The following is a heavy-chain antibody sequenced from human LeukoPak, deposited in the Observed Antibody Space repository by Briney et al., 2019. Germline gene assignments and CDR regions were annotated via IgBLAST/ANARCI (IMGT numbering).Heavy chain of an antibody. CDR2: IIPIFGTA. J-gene: IGHJ4*02. V-gene: IGHV1-69*13. D-gene: IGHD1-26*01. Sequence: SVKVSCKASGYTFTSYGIRWVRQAPGQGLEWMGGIIPIFGTANYAQKFQGRVTITADESTSTAYMELSSLRSEDTAVYYCARVYQRALGARIPHFDYWGQGTLVTVSS. CDR1: GYTFTSYG. CDR3: ARVYQRALGARIPHFDY.